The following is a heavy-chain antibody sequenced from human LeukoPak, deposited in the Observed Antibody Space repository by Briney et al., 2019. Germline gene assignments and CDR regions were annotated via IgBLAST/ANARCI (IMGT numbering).Heavy chain of an antibody. CDR1: GFTFSSYS. D-gene: IGHD6-13*01. CDR2: ISSSSSYI. CDR3: ARDRDSSWYGYYYGMDV. V-gene: IGHV3-21*01. J-gene: IGHJ6*02. Sequence: GGSLRLSCAASGFTFSSYSMNWVRQAPGKGLEWVSSISSSSSYIYYADSVKGRFTISRDNAKNSLYLQMNSLRAEDTAVYYCARDRDSSWYGYYYGMDVWGQGTTVTVSS.